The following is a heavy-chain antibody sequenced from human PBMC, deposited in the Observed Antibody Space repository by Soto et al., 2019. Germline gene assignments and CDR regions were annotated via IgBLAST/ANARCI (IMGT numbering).Heavy chain of an antibody. Sequence: QLQLQESGPGLVQPAETLSLTCTVSGGSISSSTYYWDWIRQPPGKGLEWIGAMYYTGNKNYNPSLESRVTMSVDTAKNQFSLKLSSVTPTDSAEYYCARRSSSSLGSLFDPWGRGILGTVSS. CDR2: MYYTGNK. CDR1: GGSISSSTYY. D-gene: IGHD6-6*01. CDR3: ARRSSSSLGSLFDP. J-gene: IGHJ5*02. V-gene: IGHV4-39*01.